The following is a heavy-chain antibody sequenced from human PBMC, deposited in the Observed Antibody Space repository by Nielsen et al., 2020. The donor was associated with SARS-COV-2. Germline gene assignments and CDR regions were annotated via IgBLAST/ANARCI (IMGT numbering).Heavy chain of an antibody. CDR1: GDSVSSSSVA. CDR2: IYYSGST. Sequence: SQTLSLTCVISGDSVSSSSVAWNWLRQPPGKGLEWIGYIYYSGSTNYNPSLKSRVTISVDTSKNQFSLKLSSVTAADTAVYYCARRVYGDYVDYFDYWGQGTLVTVSS. CDR3: ARRVYGDYVDYFDY. V-gene: IGHV4-59*08. J-gene: IGHJ4*02. D-gene: IGHD4-17*01.